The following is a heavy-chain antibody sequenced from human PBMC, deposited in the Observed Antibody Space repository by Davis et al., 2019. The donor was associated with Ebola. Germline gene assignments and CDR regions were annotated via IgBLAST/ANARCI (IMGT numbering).Heavy chain of an antibody. CDR1: GFTFSSYA. Sequence: GESLKISCAASGFTFSSYAMHWVRQAPGKGLEWVAVISNDGSNKYYADSVKGRITISRDNSKNTLYLQMNSLRAEDTAVYYCASGLRGYSYGNWFDTWGQGTLVTVSS. D-gene: IGHD5-18*01. CDR2: ISNDGSNK. CDR3: ASGLRGYSYGNWFDT. J-gene: IGHJ5*02. V-gene: IGHV3-30-3*01.